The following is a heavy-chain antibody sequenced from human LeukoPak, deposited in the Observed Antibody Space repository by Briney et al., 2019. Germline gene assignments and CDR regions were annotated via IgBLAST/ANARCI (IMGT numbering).Heavy chain of an antibody. CDR2: INAGNGNT. D-gene: IGHD5-18*01. J-gene: IGHJ4*02. CDR1: GYTLTSYA. V-gene: IGHV1-3*01. Sequence: GASVKVSCKASGYTLTSYAMHWVRQAPGQRLEWMGWINAGNGNTKYSQKFQGRVTITRDTSASTAYMELSSLRSEDTAVYYCATVARGYSYGFDYWGQGTLVTVSS. CDR3: ATVARGYSYGFDY.